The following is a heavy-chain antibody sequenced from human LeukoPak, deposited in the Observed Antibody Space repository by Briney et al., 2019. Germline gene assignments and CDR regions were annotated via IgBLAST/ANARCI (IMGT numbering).Heavy chain of an antibody. D-gene: IGHD6-19*01. CDR1: GFTFSSYW. V-gene: IGHV3-7*01. CDR2: IKQDGSEK. Sequence: GGSLRLSCAASGFTFSSYWMSWVRQAPGKGLGWVANIKQDGSEKYYVDSVKGRFTISRDNAKNSPYLQMNSLRAEDTAVYYCARVAGGSGWYYFDYWGQGTLVTVSS. J-gene: IGHJ4*02. CDR3: ARVAGGSGWYYFDY.